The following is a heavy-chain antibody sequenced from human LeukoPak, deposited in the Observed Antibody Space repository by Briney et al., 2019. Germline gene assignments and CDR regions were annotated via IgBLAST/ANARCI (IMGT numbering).Heavy chain of an antibody. J-gene: IGHJ4*02. CDR2: ISAYKGST. D-gene: IGHD1-7*01. V-gene: IGHV1-18*01. Sequence: ASVRVSCKVSGFIFTNYGINWVRQAPGQGLEWMGWISAYKGSTEYSQKFQDRLTMTTDTFTTTAFIELRNLRSDDTAVYYCARGGSNWNYQFYFDYWGQGTLVTVSS. CDR1: GFIFTNYG. CDR3: ARGGSNWNYQFYFDY.